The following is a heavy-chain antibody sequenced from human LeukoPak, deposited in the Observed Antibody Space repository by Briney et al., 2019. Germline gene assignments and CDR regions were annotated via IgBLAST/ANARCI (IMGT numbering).Heavy chain of an antibody. Sequence: GGSLRLSCAASGFTFSSYWMHWVRQAPGKGLVWVSHINSDGSSTSYADSVKGRFTISRDNAKNTLYLQMNSLRAEDTAVYYCARAYYFDYWGQGTLVTVSS. CDR1: GFTFSSYW. J-gene: IGHJ4*02. CDR3: ARAYYFDY. V-gene: IGHV3-74*01. CDR2: INSDGSST.